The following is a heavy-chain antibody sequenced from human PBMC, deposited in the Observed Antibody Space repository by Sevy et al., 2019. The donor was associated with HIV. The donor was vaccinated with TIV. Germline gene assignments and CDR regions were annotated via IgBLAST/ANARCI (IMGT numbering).Heavy chain of an antibody. J-gene: IGHJ6*02. CDR3: AKYQGGYSYGLPGYYYYGMDV. CDR1: GFTFSSYG. Sequence: GGSLRLSCAASGFTFSSYGMHWVRQAPGKGLEWVAVISYDGSNKYYADSVKGRFTISRDNSKNTLSLQMNSLRAEDTAVDYCAKYQGGYSYGLPGYYYYGMDVWGQGTTVTVSS. D-gene: IGHD5-18*01. CDR2: ISYDGSNK. V-gene: IGHV3-30*18.